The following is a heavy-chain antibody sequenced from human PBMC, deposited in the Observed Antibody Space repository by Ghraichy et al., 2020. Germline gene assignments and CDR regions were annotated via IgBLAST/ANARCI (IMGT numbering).Heavy chain of an antibody. CDR1: GDSINSGGYS. V-gene: IGHV4-30-2*01. Sequence: SETLSLTCTVSGDSINSGGYSWSWIRQPPGKGLEWIGYIYHTGSTYYNPSLKPRLTMSVVRSGNQFSLKLNSVTAADPAVYYCARASYDSSGFWSHFDSWGQGTLVTVSS. D-gene: IGHD3-22*01. J-gene: IGHJ4*03. CDR3: ARASYDSSGFWSHFDS. CDR2: IYHTGST.